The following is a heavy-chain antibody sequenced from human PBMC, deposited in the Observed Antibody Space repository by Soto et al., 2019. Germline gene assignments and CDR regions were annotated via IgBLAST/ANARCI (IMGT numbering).Heavy chain of an antibody. V-gene: IGHV3-9*01. CDR3: PKPFWQIQHPSRTMDA. J-gene: IGHJ6*03. CDR2: ITWNGVAM. CDR1: GFTFEDYA. Sequence: EVQLVESGGGLVQPGGSLRLSCAASGFTFEDYAMHWVRQTPGKGLEWVSGITWNGVAMGYAASVQGRFTISRDDAQNSLFLKMTSLRPEDPALYYSPKPFWQIQHPSRTMDAGAKGPRSPSP.